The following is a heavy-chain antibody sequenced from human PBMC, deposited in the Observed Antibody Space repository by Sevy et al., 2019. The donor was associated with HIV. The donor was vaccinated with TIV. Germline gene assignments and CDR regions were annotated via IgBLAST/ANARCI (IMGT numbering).Heavy chain of an antibody. CDR3: ARDGIVTTVYYYYYYGMDV. CDR1: GFTFSSYS. V-gene: IGHV3-21*01. D-gene: IGHD4-17*01. CDR2: ISSSSSYI. J-gene: IGHJ6*02. Sequence: GGSLRLSCAASGFTFSSYSMNWVRQAPGKGLEWVSSISSSSSYIYYAYSVKGRFTISRDNAKNSLYLQMNSLRAEDTAVYYCARDGIVTTVYYYYYYGMDVWGQGTTVTVSS.